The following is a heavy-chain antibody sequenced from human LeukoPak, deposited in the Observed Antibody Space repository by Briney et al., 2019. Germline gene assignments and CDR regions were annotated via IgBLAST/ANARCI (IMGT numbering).Heavy chain of an antibody. J-gene: IGHJ5*02. D-gene: IGHD3-3*01. CDR3: AGRRYDFWSGYPKSNNWFAP. CDR1: GGTFISYA. V-gene: IGHV1-69*05. Sequence: SVKVSCKASGGTFISYAISWVRQAPGQGLEWMGGIIPIFGTANYAQKFQGRVTITTDESTSTAYMELSSLRSEDSAVYYCAGRRYDFWSGYPKSNNWFAPWGQATLVTVSS. CDR2: IIPIFGTA.